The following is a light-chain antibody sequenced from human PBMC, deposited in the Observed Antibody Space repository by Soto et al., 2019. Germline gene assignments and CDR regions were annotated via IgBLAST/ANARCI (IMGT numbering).Light chain of an antibody. CDR3: QQYKSFMYT. Sequence: DIQMTHSPSTLSASVGDRVTITCRASQNINSWLAWYQQKPGKAPKVLMYKASTLESGVPSRFGGSGSETEFTLTISGLQPEDFATYYCQQYKSFMYTFGQGTKVDIK. CDR1: QNINSW. J-gene: IGKJ2*01. CDR2: KAS. V-gene: IGKV1-5*03.